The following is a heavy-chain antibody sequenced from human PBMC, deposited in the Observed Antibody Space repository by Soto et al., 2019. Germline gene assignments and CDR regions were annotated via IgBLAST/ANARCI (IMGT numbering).Heavy chain of an antibody. CDR1: GGSISSSNYY. CDR3: ARRYNWFDP. V-gene: IGHV4-39*01. J-gene: IGHJ5*02. CDR2: IHYSGSY. Sequence: PSETLSLTCTVAGGSISSSNYYWGWIRQPPGKRLEYIGSIHYSGSYYYNPSLRSPVTISVDTSKNQYSLKLSSVTAADTAVYYCARRYNWFDPWGQGTLVTAPQ.